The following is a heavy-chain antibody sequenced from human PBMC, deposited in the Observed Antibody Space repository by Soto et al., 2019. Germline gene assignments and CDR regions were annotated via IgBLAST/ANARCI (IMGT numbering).Heavy chain of an antibody. CDR2: ISSSSSYI. D-gene: IGHD3-22*01. V-gene: IGHV3-21*01. J-gene: IGHJ4*02. Sequence: GVSLRLSCAASGFTISSYSMNWVCKTPGKGLEWVSSISSSSSYIYYADSVKGRFTISRDNAKNSLYLQMNSLRAEDTAVYYCARTLYYYDSSGYFHYWGQGTLVTVSS. CDR3: ARTLYYYDSSGYFHY. CDR1: GFTISSYS.